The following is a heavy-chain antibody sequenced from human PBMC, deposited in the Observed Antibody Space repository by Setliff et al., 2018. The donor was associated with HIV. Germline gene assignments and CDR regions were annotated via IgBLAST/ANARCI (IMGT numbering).Heavy chain of an antibody. J-gene: IGHJ6*03. CDR3: ASGAVAATGHYYYYYMDV. D-gene: IGHD6-19*01. CDR2: IYSSGST. CDR1: GGSISSGSYY. V-gene: IGHV4-61*02. Sequence: SSETLSLTCTVPGGSISSGSYYWSWIRQPAGKGLEWIGRIYSSGSTNYNPSLKSRVTISVDTSKNQFSLKLSSVTAADTAVYYCASGAVAATGHYYYYYMDVWGKGTTVTVSS.